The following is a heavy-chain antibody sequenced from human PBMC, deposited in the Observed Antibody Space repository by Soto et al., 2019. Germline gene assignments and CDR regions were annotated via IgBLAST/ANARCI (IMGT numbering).Heavy chain of an antibody. CDR3: ARDTSVNIATVGMDV. V-gene: IGHV4-61*01. CDR1: GGSVSSGSYY. Sequence: SETLSLTCTVSGGSVSSGSYYWSWIRQPPGKGLEWIGYIYYSGSTNYNPSLKSRVTISVDTSKNQFSLKLSSVTAADTAVHYCARDTSVNIATVGMDVWRQGPTVTVSS. D-gene: IGHD5-12*01. J-gene: IGHJ6*02. CDR2: IYYSGST.